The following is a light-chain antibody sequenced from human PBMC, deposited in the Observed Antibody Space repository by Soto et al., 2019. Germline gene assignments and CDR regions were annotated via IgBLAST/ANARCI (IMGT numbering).Light chain of an antibody. CDR1: SSDVGGYNY. J-gene: IGLJ1*01. V-gene: IGLV2-14*01. Sequence: QSVLTQPRSVSGSPGQSITISCTGTSSDVGGYNYVSWYQLHPGKAPKLMIYEVSNRPSGVSNRFSGSKSGDTASLTISGLQAEDEADYYCSSYTTRTTLYVFGTGTKVTVL. CDR3: SSYTTRTTLYV. CDR2: EVS.